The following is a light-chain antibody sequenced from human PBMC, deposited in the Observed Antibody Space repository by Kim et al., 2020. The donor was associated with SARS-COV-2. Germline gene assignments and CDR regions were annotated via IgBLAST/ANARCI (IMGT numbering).Light chain of an antibody. CDR2: DAS. CDR3: QQRSTWPLT. CDR1: QSVGNY. J-gene: IGKJ4*01. Sequence: LSPGERATLSCRASQSVGNYLGWYQRKPGQTPRLLIYDASNRATGIPARFSGSGSGTDFTLTISSLEPEDFAVYYCQQRSTWPLTFGGGTKVDIK. V-gene: IGKV3-11*01.